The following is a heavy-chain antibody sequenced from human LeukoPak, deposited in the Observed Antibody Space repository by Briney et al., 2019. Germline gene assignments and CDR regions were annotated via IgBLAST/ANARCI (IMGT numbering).Heavy chain of an antibody. Sequence: SETLSLTCTVSGGSISSGSYYWSWIRQPAGKGLEWIGRIYTSGSTNYNPSLKSRVTISVDTSKNQFSLKLSSVTAADTAVYYCAREAPFYCSSTSCYTFGYYYYYYMDVWGKGTTVTVSS. CDR2: IYTSGST. CDR3: AREAPFYCSSTSCYTFGYYYYYYMDV. CDR1: GGSISSGSYY. D-gene: IGHD2-2*02. J-gene: IGHJ6*03. V-gene: IGHV4-61*02.